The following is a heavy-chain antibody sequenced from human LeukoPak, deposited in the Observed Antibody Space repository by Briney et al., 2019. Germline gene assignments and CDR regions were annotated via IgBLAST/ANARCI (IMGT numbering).Heavy chain of an antibody. J-gene: IGHJ4*02. CDR2: IYTSGST. CDR1: GGSISSYY. Sequence: SETLSLTCTVSGGSISSYYWSWIRQPAGKGLEWIGRIYTSGSTNYNPSLKSRVTMSVDTSKNQFSLKLSSVTAADTAVYYCASSDFWSGYPVYYFDYWGQGTLVTVSS. V-gene: IGHV4-4*07. D-gene: IGHD3-3*01. CDR3: ASSDFWSGYPVYYFDY.